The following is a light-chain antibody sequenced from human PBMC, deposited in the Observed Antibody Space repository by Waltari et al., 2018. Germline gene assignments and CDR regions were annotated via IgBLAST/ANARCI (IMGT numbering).Light chain of an antibody. CDR2: AAS. J-gene: IGKJ1*01. CDR3: QHYVNLPVT. Sequence: EIVLTQSPGTLSLSPGERATLSCRASQSVSRALAWYQQKPGQAPRLLIDAASTRATVVPDRFSGSGSGTDFSLTISRLDPEDFAVYYCQHYVNLPVTFGQGTKVEI. CDR1: QSVSRA. V-gene: IGKV3-20*01.